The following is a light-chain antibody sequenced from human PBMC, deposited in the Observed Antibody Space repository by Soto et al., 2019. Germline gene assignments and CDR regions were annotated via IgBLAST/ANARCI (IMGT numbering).Light chain of an antibody. Sequence: VLTQSPGTLSLSLGDRATLSCRASQSVDHAYVAWYQQRPGQAPRLLIYGASTRPSDVPERFSGSGSRTDFTLTISRLEPEDSAVYYRQQYGNSPWTFGQGTKVEIK. CDR3: QQYGNSPWT. V-gene: IGKV3-20*01. J-gene: IGKJ1*01. CDR1: QSVDHAY. CDR2: GAS.